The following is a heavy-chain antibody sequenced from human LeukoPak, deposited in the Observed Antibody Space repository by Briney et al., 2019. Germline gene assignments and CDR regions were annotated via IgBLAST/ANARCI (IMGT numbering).Heavy chain of an antibody. V-gene: IGHV4-31*03. CDR2: KYYSGSA. CDR3: ATPYCSSLSCLDVFNI. CDR1: GISISDGRYY. J-gene: IGHJ3*02. Sequence: PSETLSLTCNVSGISISDGRYYWAWIRQRPGGGLEWIGYKYYSGSAKYNPSLKSRLTISIDTPENQFSLHLSSVTAADTAMYYCATPYCSSLSCLDVFNIWGQGRMVTVSS. D-gene: IGHD2-2*01.